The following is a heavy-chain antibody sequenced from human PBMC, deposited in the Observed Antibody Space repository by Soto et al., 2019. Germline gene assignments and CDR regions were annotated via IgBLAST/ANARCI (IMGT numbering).Heavy chain of an antibody. CDR1: GFTFSSYS. CDR2: ISSSSSTI. Sequence: GGSLRLSCAASGFTFSSYSMNWVRQAPGKGLEWVSYISSSSSTIYYADSVKGRFTISRDNAKNSLYLQMNSLRAEDTAVYYCARDNGNPMVRGVIMGEFDYWGQGTLVTVSS. V-gene: IGHV3-48*01. J-gene: IGHJ4*02. D-gene: IGHD3-10*01. CDR3: ARDNGNPMVRGVIMGEFDY.